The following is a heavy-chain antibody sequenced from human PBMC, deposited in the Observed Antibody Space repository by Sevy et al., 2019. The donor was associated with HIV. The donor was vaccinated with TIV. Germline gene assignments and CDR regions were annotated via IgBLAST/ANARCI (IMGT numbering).Heavy chain of an antibody. V-gene: IGHV1-69*06. J-gene: IGHJ4*02. CDR2: IIPIFGTA. D-gene: IGHD6-13*01. CDR3: ARERYSSSWYTSDFDY. Sequence: ASVKVSCKASGGTFSSYTISWVRQAPGQGLEWMVGIIPIFGTANYAQKFQGRDTITADKSTSTAYMELSSLRSEDTAVYYCARERYSSSWYTSDFDYWGQGTLVTVSS. CDR1: GGTFSSYT.